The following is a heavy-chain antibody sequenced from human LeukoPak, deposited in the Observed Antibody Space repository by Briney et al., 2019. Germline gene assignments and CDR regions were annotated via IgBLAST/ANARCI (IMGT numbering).Heavy chain of an antibody. CDR3: ARSQNYRSRGN. Sequence: GGSLRLSCAASGFTFSSYSMNWVRQAPGKGLEWVANIKQDGSEKYYVDSVKGRFTISRDNAKNSLYLQMNSLRAEDTAVYYCARSQNYRSRGNWGQGTLVTVSS. J-gene: IGHJ4*02. V-gene: IGHV3-7*01. CDR2: IKQDGSEK. D-gene: IGHD3-16*01. CDR1: GFTFSSYS.